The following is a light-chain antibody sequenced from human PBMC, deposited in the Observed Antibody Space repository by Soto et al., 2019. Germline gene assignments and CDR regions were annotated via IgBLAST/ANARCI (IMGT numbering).Light chain of an antibody. J-gene: IGLJ2*01. CDR3: AAWDDSLSGVV. CDR1: SSNIGSNY. V-gene: IGLV1-47*01. CDR2: RNN. Sequence: QSVLTQPPSASGTPGQRVTISCSGSSSNIGSNYVYWYLQLPGTAPKLLIYRNNQRPSGVPDRFSGSKSGTSASLAISGLRSDNEADYYCAAWDDSLSGVVFGGGTKLTVL.